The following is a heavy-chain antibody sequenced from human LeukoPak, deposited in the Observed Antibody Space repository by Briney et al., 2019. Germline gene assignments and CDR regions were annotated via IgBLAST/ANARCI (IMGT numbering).Heavy chain of an antibody. CDR2: IIPIFGTA. CDR1: GGTFSSYA. Sequence: SVKVPCKASGGTFSSYAISWVRQAPGQGLEWMGGIIPIFGTANYAQKFQGRVTITADESTSTAYMELSSLRSEDTAVYYCAMLGYCSGGSCYQPAEYFQHWGQGTLVTVSS. J-gene: IGHJ1*01. V-gene: IGHV1-69*01. D-gene: IGHD2-15*01. CDR3: AMLGYCSGGSCYQPAEYFQH.